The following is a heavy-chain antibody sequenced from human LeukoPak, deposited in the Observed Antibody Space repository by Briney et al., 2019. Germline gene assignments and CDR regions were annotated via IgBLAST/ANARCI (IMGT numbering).Heavy chain of an antibody. V-gene: IGHV4-34*01. D-gene: IGHD2-15*01. Sequence: PSETLSLTYALYGGSFSGYFWSWIRQPPGKGLAWIGELTESGRTSYNPSLKSRVTIAEDTSKNQFSLKLSSVTAADTAVYYCARWSLRGCSGSPCFDYWGQGTLVTVSS. J-gene: IGHJ4*02. CDR1: GGSFSGYF. CDR2: LTESGRT. CDR3: ARWSLRGCSGSPCFDY.